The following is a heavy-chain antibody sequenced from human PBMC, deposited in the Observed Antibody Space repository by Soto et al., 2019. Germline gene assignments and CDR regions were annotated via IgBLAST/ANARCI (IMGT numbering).Heavy chain of an antibody. Sequence: PSETLSLTCTVSGVSIRSYYWIWIRQPPGKGLEWIGYIYYSGSTNYNPSLKSRVTISVDTSKNQFSLKLTSVTAADTAVYYCARLPVDAFDIWGQGTMVTVSS. D-gene: IGHD4-4*01. CDR3: ARLPVDAFDI. J-gene: IGHJ3*02. CDR1: GVSIRSYY. CDR2: IYYSGST. V-gene: IGHV4-59*08.